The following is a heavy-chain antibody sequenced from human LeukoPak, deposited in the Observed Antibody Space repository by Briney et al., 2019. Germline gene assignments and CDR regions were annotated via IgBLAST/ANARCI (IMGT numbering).Heavy chain of an antibody. V-gene: IGHV3-30*03. Sequence: PGGSLRLSCAASGFTFSSYGMHWVRQAPGKGLEWVAVISYDGSNKYYADSVKGRFTISRDNSKNTLYLQMNSLRAEDTAVYYCARDLSIGITGTTTVVNWGQGTLVTVSS. D-gene: IGHD1-20*01. J-gene: IGHJ4*02. CDR3: ARDLSIGITGTTTVVN. CDR2: ISYDGSNK. CDR1: GFTFSSYG.